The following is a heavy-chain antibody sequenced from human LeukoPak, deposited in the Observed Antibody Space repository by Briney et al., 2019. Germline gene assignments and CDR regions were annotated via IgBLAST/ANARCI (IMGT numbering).Heavy chain of an antibody. CDR1: GFTFSSYG. D-gene: IGHD2-15*01. CDR2: ISTTSNYI. CDR3: AKNGDRGAYCSGGSCYPYYYYYMDV. V-gene: IGHV3-21*01. Sequence: GGSLRLSCAASGFTFSSYGMNWVRQTPGMGLEHVSSISTTSNYIYYADSVKGRFTISRDNAKNSLFLQMTSLRAEDTAIYYCAKNGDRGAYCSGGSCYPYYYYYMDVWGKGTTVTISS. J-gene: IGHJ6*03.